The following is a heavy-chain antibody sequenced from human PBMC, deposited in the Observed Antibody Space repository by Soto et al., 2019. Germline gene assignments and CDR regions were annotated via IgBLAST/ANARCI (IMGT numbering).Heavy chain of an antibody. Sequence: SGPTLVNPTQTLTLTCTFSGFSLSTSGMCVSWIRQPPGKALEWLARIDWDDDKYYSTSLKTRLTISKDTSKNQVVLTMTNMDPVDTATYYCARIVATKEYNWFDPWGQGTLVTVSS. CDR1: GFSLSTSGMC. D-gene: IGHD5-12*01. V-gene: IGHV2-70*11. CDR3: ARIVATKEYNWFDP. CDR2: IDWDDDK. J-gene: IGHJ5*02.